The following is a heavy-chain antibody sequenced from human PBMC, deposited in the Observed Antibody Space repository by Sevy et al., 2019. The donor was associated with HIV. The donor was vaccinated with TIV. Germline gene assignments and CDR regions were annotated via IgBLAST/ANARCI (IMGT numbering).Heavy chain of an antibody. V-gene: IGHV3-30*04. CDR2: ISYDGSNK. CDR1: GFTFSSYA. CDR3: ATSRGYSGYDYGMDV. D-gene: IGHD5-12*01. J-gene: IGHJ6*02. Sequence: GSLRLSCAASGFTFSSYAMHWVRQAPGKGLEWVAVISYDGSNKYYADSVKGRFTISRDNSKNTLYLQMNSLRAEDTAVYYCATSRGYSGYDYGMDVWGQGTTVTVSS.